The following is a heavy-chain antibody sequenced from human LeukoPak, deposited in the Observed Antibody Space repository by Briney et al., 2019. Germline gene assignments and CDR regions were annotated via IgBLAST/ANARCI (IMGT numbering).Heavy chain of an antibody. J-gene: IGHJ4*02. V-gene: IGHV3-23*01. Sequence: GGSLTLSCAASGFTFSTFALSWFRQAPGKGLEWVSAISSVSRTYYAGSVKGRFAISRDNSENTLFLHMNSLRFEDTAIYYCAKEVTGPGWYTVDYWGQGTLVTVSS. CDR3: AKEVTGPGWYTVDY. CDR1: GFTFSTFA. D-gene: IGHD6-19*01. CDR2: ISSVSRT.